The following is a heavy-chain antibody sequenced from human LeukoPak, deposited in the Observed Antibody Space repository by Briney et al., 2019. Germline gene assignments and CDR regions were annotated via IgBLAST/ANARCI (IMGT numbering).Heavy chain of an antibody. CDR2: IYYSGST. J-gene: IGHJ4*02. V-gene: IGHV4-59*12. Sequence: SETLSLTCTVSGGSISSYYWSWIWQPPGKGLEWIGYIYYSGSTNYNPSLKSRVTISVDTSKNQFSLKLSSVTAADTAIYYCGRDPYSGWVVGDHWGQGTLVTVSS. CDR1: GGSISSYY. CDR3: GRDPYSGWVVGDH. D-gene: IGHD2-15*01.